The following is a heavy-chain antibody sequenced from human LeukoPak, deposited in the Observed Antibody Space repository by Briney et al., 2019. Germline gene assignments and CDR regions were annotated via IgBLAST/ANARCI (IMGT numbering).Heavy chain of an antibody. J-gene: IGHJ3*02. CDR3: ARDGDRSRGDTFDI. Sequence: GGSLRLSCAASGFTFSSYSMNWVRQAPGKGLEWVSSICISSSDIYYADSVKGRFAISRDNATHSLYLQMTSLRAEDTAVYYCARDGDRSRGDTFDIWGQGTMVTVSS. CDR2: ICISSSDI. CDR1: GFTFSSYS. D-gene: IGHD3-10*01. V-gene: IGHV3-21*01.